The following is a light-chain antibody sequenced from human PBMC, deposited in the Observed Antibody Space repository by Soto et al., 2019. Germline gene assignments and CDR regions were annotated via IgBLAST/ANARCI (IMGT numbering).Light chain of an antibody. V-gene: IGKV1D-12*01. J-gene: IGKJ2*01. CDR2: GAS. Sequence: DIQMTQSPSSVSASVGDRVTITCRASQFINNWVAWYQQKPGKAPRVLIHGASNLQSRVPSRFTGSQSGAEFTLTITSLQPEDFATYFCQQANTFPHTFGQGTKLDIK. CDR1: QFINNW. CDR3: QQANTFPHT.